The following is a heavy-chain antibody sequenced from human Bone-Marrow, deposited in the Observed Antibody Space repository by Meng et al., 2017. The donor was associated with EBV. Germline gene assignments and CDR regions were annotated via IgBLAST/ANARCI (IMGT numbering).Heavy chain of an antibody. CDR2: MDPNSGNT. CDR3: ARDVYASGTYRADP. D-gene: IGHD3-10*01. J-gene: IGHJ5*02. V-gene: IGHV1-8*01. CDR1: GYTFTRYD. Sequence: QGQLGQSGVEVKKLGASVKVSCKASGYTFTRYDINWVRQATGQGLEWMGWMDPNSGNTGFAQKFQGRVTMTRNTSISTAYMELSALTSEDTAVYYCARDVYASGTYRADPWGQGTLVTVSS.